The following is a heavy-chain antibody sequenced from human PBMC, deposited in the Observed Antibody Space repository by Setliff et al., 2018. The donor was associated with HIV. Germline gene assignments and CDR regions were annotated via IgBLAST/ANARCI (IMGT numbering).Heavy chain of an antibody. CDR1: GFSISSGYY. CDR3: VTTDYSGYDSVWFDP. D-gene: IGHD5-12*01. Sequence: SETLSLTCTVSGFSISSGYYWGWIRQPPGKGLEWIASTSHSGSTGYNPSLRSRVTISLDTSKNQVSLNMRSVTATDTVVYYCVTTDYSGYDSVWFDPWGQGTLVTVSS. J-gene: IGHJ5*02. CDR2: TSHSGST. V-gene: IGHV4-38-2*02.